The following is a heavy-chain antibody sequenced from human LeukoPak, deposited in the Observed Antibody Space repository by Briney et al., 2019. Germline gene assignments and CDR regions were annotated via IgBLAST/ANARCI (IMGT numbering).Heavy chain of an antibody. J-gene: IGHJ6*02. D-gene: IGHD3-22*01. V-gene: IGHV1-69*04. Sequence: SVKVSCKASGGTFSSYAISWVRQAPGQGLEWMGRIIPILGIANYAQKFQGRVTITADKSTSTAYMELSSLRSEDTAVYYCARDSGDYYDSSGYFYYYYGMDVWGQGTTVTVSS. CDR2: IIPILGIA. CDR3: ARDSGDYYDSSGYFYYYYGMDV. CDR1: GGTFSSYA.